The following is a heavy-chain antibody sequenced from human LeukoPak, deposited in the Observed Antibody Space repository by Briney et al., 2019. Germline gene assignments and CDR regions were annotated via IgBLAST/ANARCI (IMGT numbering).Heavy chain of an antibody. D-gene: IGHD3-22*01. V-gene: IGHV3-33*08. CDR2: IWFDGSNK. CDR3: ARDRASGYYYSFDY. Sequence: PGGSLRLSCAASGFTFSNYAMTWVRQAPGKGLEWVAVIWFDGSNKYYVDSVKGRFTISRDNSKNTLYLQMNSLRAEDTAVYFCARDRASGYYYSFDYWGQGTLVTVSS. CDR1: GFTFSNYA. J-gene: IGHJ4*02.